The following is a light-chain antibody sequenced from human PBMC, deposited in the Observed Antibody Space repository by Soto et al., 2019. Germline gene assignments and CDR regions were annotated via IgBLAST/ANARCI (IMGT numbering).Light chain of an antibody. Sequence: EVVLTQSPATLSLSPGDRATLSCRASQSVSIDFAWSQQKPGQAPRLLIYDASNRATGIPARFSGSGSGTDFTLTIGSLEPEDFAVYYCQHRHNFGPGTKVDIK. CDR2: DAS. CDR3: QHRHN. CDR1: QSVSID. V-gene: IGKV3-11*01. J-gene: IGKJ3*01.